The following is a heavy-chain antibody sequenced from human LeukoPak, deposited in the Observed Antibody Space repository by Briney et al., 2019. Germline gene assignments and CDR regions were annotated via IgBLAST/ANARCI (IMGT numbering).Heavy chain of an antibody. CDR2: INHSGST. D-gene: IGHD2-21*02. J-gene: IGHJ6*02. V-gene: IGHV4-34*01. CDR3: ARGLAYCGGDCYYYYYYGMDV. Sequence: SETLSLTCAAYGGSFSGYYWSWIRQPPGKGLEWIGEINHSGSTNYNPSLKSRVTISVDTSKNQFSLKLSSVTAADTAVYYCARGLAYCGGDCYYYYYYGMDVWGQGTTVTVSS. CDR1: GGSFSGYY.